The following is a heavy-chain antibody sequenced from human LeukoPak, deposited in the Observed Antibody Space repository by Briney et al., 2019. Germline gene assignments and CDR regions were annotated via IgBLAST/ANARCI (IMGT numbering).Heavy chain of an antibody. V-gene: IGHV6-1*01. J-gene: IGHJ4*03. CDR3: ARDRGGFDS. CDR2: TYYRSTWST. D-gene: IGHD1-26*01. Sequence: SQTLSLTCNISGDSVSSHTAAWNWIRQSPSRGLEWLGRTYYRSTWSTDYAVSVQSRITINPDTSRNHFSLQLRSVTPEDTAVYYCARDRGGFDSWGQGTLVTVSS. CDR1: GDSVSSHTAA.